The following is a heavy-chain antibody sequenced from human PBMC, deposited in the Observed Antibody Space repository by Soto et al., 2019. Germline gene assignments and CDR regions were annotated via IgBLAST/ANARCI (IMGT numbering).Heavy chain of an antibody. Sequence: GGSLRLSCAASGFTFSSYSMNWVRQAPGKGLEWVSYISGSSSTMYYADSVKGRFTISRDYAKNSLYLQMNSLRADDTAVYYSARGSYSSSHFDYWGQGTLVTVSS. CDR3: ARGSYSSSHFDY. CDR1: GFTFSSYS. V-gene: IGHV3-48*01. J-gene: IGHJ4*02. D-gene: IGHD6-13*01. CDR2: ISGSSSTM.